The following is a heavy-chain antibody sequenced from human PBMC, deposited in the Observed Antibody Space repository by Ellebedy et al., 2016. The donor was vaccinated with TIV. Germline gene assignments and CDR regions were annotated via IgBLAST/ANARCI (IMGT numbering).Heavy chain of an antibody. Sequence: GESLKISXAASGFTFGSYGMHWVRQAPGKGLEWVAVISYDGNNKNYADSVKGRFIISRDNSKNTLYLQMNSLRPEDTAVYYCANAYCSSAKCYAYFYNGMDVWGQGTTVTVSS. J-gene: IGHJ6*02. CDR3: ANAYCSSAKCYAYFYNGMDV. CDR1: GFTFGSYG. CDR2: ISYDGNNK. V-gene: IGHV3-30*18. D-gene: IGHD2-2*01.